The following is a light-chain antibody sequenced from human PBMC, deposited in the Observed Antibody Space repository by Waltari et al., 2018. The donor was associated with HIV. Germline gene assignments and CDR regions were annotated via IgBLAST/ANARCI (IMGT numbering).Light chain of an antibody. CDR2: GKR. V-gene: IGLV3-19*01. J-gene: IGLJ3*02. CDR3: HSRDGSAKRAV. CDR1: SLRSYY. Sequence: SSELTQDPTVSVSLGQTATITCQGDSLRSYYASWYQQKPGQAPVLVFYGKRNRPSGIPDRFSGSSSGNTASLIITETQAGDVADYYCHSRDGSAKRAVFGGGTKLTVL.